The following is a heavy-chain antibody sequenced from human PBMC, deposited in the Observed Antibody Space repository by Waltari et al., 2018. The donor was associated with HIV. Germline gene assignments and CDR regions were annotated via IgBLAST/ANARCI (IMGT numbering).Heavy chain of an antibody. CDR1: GWSFSGYY. V-gene: IGHV4-34*01. J-gene: IGHJ5*02. CDR3: ARGWGYSSSWYSWFDP. Sequence: QVQLQQWGAGLLKPSETLSLTCAVYGWSFSGYYWSWIRHPPGKGLEWIGEINQSGSTNYNPSLKSRVTISVDTSKNQFSLKLSSVTAADTAVYYCARGWGYSSSWYSWFDPWGQGTLVTVSS. CDR2: INQSGST. D-gene: IGHD6-13*01.